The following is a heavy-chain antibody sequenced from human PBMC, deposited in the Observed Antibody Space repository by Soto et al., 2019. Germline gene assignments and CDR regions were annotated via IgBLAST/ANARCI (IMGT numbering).Heavy chain of an antibody. CDR2: FDPEDGET. CDR3: ATDRQSAKILTGYVY. CDR1: GYTLAELS. J-gene: IGHJ4*02. D-gene: IGHD3-9*01. V-gene: IGHV1-24*01. Sequence: ASVKVSCKVSGYTLAELSMHWVRQAPGKGLEWMGGFDPEDGETIYAQKFQGRVTMTEDTSTDTAYMELSSLRSEDTAVYYCATDRQSAKILTGYVYWGQGTLVTVSS.